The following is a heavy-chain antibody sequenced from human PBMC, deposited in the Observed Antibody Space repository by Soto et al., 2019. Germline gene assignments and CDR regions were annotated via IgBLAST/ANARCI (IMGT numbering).Heavy chain of an antibody. D-gene: IGHD4-17*01. Sequence: EVQLVESGGGLVQPGGSLKLSCAASGFTFSDSTVHWVRQAPGKGLEWIGRIRSKVNNYATAYAPSVRGRFTISRDDSKNTAFLQMSSLRTEDAAAYYCTRVDYGELSKYYYGMDVWGQGTPVTVSS. J-gene: IGHJ6*02. CDR1: GFTFSDST. V-gene: IGHV3-73*02. CDR3: TRVDYGELSKYYYGMDV. CDR2: IRSKVNNYAT.